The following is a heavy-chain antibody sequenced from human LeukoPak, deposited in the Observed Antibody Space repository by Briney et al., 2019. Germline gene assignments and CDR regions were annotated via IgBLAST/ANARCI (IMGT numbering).Heavy chain of an antibody. CDR1: GFTFDDYG. J-gene: IGHJ6*03. D-gene: IGHD1-26*01. CDR2: INWNGGST. Sequence: GGSLRLSCAASGFTFDDYGMSWVRQAPGKGLEWVSGINWNGGSTGYADSVKGRFTISRDNAKNSLYLQMNSLRAEDTALYHCARPYSGSYYYYYKDVRGKGTTVTVSS. CDR3: ARPYSGSYYYYYKDV. V-gene: IGHV3-20*01.